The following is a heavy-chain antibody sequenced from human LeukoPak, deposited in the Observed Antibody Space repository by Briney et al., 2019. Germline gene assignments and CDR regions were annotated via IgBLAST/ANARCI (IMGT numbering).Heavy chain of an antibody. J-gene: IGHJ4*02. D-gene: IGHD6-19*01. CDR2: ISGSGGTT. V-gene: IGHV3-23*01. Sequence: GSLRLSCAVSGFTFGIYAMTWVRQAPGRGLEWVSTISGSGGTTHFADSVKGRFTISRDNSGSTLYLQMNSLRAEDTAVYWCARGHSSGWYYSDSWGQGTLVTVSS. CDR3: ARGHSSGWYYSDS. CDR1: GFTFGIYA.